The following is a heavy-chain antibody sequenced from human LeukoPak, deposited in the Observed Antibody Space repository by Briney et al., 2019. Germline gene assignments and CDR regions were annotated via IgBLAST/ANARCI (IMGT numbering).Heavy chain of an antibody. CDR1: GGTFSSYA. D-gene: IGHD2-21*02. V-gene: IGHV1-69*04. J-gene: IGHJ4*02. CDR3: ARLVTAIQDVDY. CDR2: IIPILGIA. Sequence: GASVKVSCKASGGTFSSYAISWVRQAPGQGLEWMGRIIPILGIANYAQKFQGRVTITADKSTSTAYMELSSLRSEDTAVYYCARLVTAIQDVDYWGQGTLVTVSS.